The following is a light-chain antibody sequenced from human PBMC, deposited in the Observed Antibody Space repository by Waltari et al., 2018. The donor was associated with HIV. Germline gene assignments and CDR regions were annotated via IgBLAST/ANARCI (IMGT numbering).Light chain of an antibody. Sequence: EIVLTQSPAPWSLSPGDRATLSCRASESVSTYLDWYQQKPGQAPRLLIYYASNRATGIPARFRGSGSGTDFTLTITTIEPEDCAVYYCQQRRNWITFGPGTRLEIK. V-gene: IGKV3-11*01. CDR2: YAS. CDR1: ESVSTY. J-gene: IGKJ5*01. CDR3: QQRRNWIT.